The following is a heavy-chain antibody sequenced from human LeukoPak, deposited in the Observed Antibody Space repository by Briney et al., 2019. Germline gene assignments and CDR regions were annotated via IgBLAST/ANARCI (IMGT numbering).Heavy chain of an antibody. CDR2: INHSGST. V-gene: IGHV4-34*01. CDR3: ARQLYNWFDP. J-gene: IGHJ5*02. Sequence: PSETLSLTCAVYGGSFSGYYWSWIRQPPGKGLECIGEINHSGSTNYNPSLKSRVTISVDTSKNQFSLKLSSVTAADTAVYYCARQLYNWFDPWGQGTLVTVSS. CDR1: GGSFSGYY.